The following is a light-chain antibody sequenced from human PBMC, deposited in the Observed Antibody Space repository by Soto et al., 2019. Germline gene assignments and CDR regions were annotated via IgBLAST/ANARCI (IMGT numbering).Light chain of an antibody. Sequence: ERLMTQSPATLSVSPGERATLSCRASQSVGSNLAWYQQKPGQAPRLLIFGASSRATGVPARFSGSGSGTEFTLTINSLQSEDFAVYFCQQYDKLPLTFGPGTKVEIX. CDR3: QQYDKLPLT. CDR1: QSVGSN. J-gene: IGKJ3*01. V-gene: IGKV3-15*01. CDR2: GAS.